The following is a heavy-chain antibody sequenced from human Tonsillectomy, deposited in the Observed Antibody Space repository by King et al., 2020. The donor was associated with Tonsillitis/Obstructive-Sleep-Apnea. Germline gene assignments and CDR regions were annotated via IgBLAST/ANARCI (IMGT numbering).Heavy chain of an antibody. CDR1: GGSISSYY. V-gene: IGHV4-59*01. J-gene: IGHJ1*01. D-gene: IGHD3-22*01. CDR3: ASQYYYDSSGYYREYFQH. CDR2: MYYIGST. Sequence: VQLQESGPGLVKPSETLSLTCTVSGGSISSYYWSWIRQPPGKGLEWIGYMYYIGSTNYNPSLKSRVTMSVDTSKNQFSLKLSSVTAADTAVYYCASQYYYDSSGYYREYFQHGGQGTLVTVSS.